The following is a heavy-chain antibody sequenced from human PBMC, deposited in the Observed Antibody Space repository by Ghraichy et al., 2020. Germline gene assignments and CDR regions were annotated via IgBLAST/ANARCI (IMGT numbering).Heavy chain of an antibody. CDR3: ASIAAAGYYYYYMDV. V-gene: IGHV4-34*01. J-gene: IGHJ6*03. CDR2: INHSGST. Sequence: SETLSLTCAVYGGSFSGYYWSWIRQPPGQGLEWIGEINHSGSTNYNPSLKSRVTISVDTSKNQFSLKLSSVTAADTAVYYCASIAAAGYYYYYMDVWGKGTTVTVSS. D-gene: IGHD6-13*01. CDR1: GGSFSGYY.